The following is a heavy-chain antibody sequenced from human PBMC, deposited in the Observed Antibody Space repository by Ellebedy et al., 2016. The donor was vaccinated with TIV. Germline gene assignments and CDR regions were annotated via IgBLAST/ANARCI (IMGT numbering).Heavy chain of an antibody. V-gene: IGHV1-2*04. CDR3: ARGMKLGIVWYYFDD. J-gene: IGHJ4*02. D-gene: IGHD3-16*01. Sequence: AASVKVSRKAPGYPFTAYYLHWVRQAPGQGLEWMGWINPNSGGTNYAQKFQGWVTMTRDTSISTAYLELSRLKSDDTAVYYCARGMKLGIVWYYFDDWGQGTLVTVSS. CDR1: GYPFTAYY. CDR2: INPNSGGT.